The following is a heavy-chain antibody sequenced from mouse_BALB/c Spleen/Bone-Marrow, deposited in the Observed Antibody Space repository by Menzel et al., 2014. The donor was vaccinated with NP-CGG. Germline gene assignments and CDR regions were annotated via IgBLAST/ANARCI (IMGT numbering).Heavy chain of an antibody. CDR2: IHYSGST. Sequence: VQLQQSGPDLVKPSQSLSLTCTVTDYSITSGYSWHWTRQFPGNILEWMGYIHYSGSTNYNPSLKSRISITRDTSKNQYVLQLNSVTTEDIATYYCARVDGTYAMDYWGQGTSGTIAS. CDR1: DYSITSGYS. J-gene: IGHJ4*01. D-gene: IGHD2-1*01. V-gene: IGHV3-1*02. CDR3: ARVDGTYAMDY.